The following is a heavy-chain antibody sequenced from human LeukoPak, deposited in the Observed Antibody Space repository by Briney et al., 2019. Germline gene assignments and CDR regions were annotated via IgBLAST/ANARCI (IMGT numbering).Heavy chain of an antibody. J-gene: IGHJ4*02. CDR2: INPNSGGT. D-gene: IGHD2-21*02. CDR1: GYTFTGYY. CDR3: ARVSKGYCGGYCYSDY. Sequence: ASVKVSCKASGYTFTGYYMHWVRQAPGQGLEWMGWINPNSGGTNYAQKFQGRVTMTRDTSITTAYMDLSSLRSDDTALYYCARVSKGYCGGYCYSDYWGQGTLVTVSS. V-gene: IGHV1-2*02.